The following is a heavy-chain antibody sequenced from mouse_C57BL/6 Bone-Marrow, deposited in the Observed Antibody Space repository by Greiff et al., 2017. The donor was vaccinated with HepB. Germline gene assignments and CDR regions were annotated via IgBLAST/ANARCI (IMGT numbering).Heavy chain of an antibody. CDR1: GYSITSGYY. CDR3: ARMGNYPRGFAY. V-gene: IGHV3-6*01. J-gene: IGHJ3*01. D-gene: IGHD2-1*01. CDR2: ISYDGSN. Sequence: EVQLQESGPGLVKPSQSLSLTCSVTGYSITSGYYWNWIRQFPGNKLEWMGYISYDGSNNYNPSLKNRISITRDTSKNQFFLKLNSVTTEDTATYYCARMGNYPRGFAYWGQGTLVTVSA.